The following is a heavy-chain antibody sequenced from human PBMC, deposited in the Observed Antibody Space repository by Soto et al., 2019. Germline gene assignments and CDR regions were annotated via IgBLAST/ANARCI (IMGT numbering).Heavy chain of an antibody. D-gene: IGHD3-3*01. CDR3: ARGRTMGFLEWLPSLGMDV. CDR2: IYHSGST. CDR1: GYSISSGYY. Sequence: SETLSLTCAVSGYSISSGYYWGWIRQPPGKGLEWIGSIYHSGSTYYNPSLKSRVTISVDTSKNQFSLKLSSVTAADTAVYYCARGRTMGFLEWLPSLGMDVWGQGTTVTVSS. J-gene: IGHJ6*02. V-gene: IGHV4-38-2*01.